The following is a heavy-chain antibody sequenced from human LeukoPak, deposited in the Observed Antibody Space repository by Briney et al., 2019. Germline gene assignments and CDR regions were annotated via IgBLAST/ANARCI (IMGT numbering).Heavy chain of an antibody. CDR1: GFSVSSRY. V-gene: IGHV3-53*01. Sequence: GGSLRLSCAASGFSVSSRYMSWVRQALGKGLEWVSIIYSDGRTYYADSVKGRFTISRDNSKNTLYLQMNSLRAEDTAVYYCARPSSGGLSEDYWGQGTLVTVSS. CDR2: IYSDGRT. D-gene: IGHD3-10*01. J-gene: IGHJ4*02. CDR3: ARPSSGGLSEDY.